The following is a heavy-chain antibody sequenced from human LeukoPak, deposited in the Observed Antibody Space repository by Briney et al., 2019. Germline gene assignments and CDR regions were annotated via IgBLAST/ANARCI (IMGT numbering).Heavy chain of an antibody. V-gene: IGHV1-69*10. CDR3: ATTRDYYDTSGYTLLQD. CDR1: GGTFSTYA. Sequence: GASVKVSCKASGGTFSTYAISWVRQAPGQGLEWMGGIIPILGMANYAQRFQGRVTLTADESSSTAYMALSSLRSEDTAMYYCATTRDYYDTSGYTLLQDWGQGTLVTVSS. J-gene: IGHJ1*01. D-gene: IGHD3-22*01. CDR2: IIPILGMA.